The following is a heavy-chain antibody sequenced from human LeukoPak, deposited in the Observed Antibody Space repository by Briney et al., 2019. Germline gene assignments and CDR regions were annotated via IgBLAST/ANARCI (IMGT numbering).Heavy chain of an antibody. CDR3: ATFPSSGYDKRTLFDY. Sequence: ASVKVSCKVSGYTLTELSMHWVRQAPGKGLEWRGGFDPEDGETIYAQKFQGRVTMTEDTSTDTAYMELSSLRSEDTAVYYCATFPSSGYDKRTLFDYWGQGTLVTVSS. J-gene: IGHJ4*02. CDR1: GYTLTELS. D-gene: IGHD5-12*01. V-gene: IGHV1-24*01. CDR2: FDPEDGET.